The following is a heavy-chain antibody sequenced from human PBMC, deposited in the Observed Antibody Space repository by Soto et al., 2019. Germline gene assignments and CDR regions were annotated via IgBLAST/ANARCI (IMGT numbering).Heavy chain of an antibody. D-gene: IGHD2-2*02. Sequence: EVQVVESGGGLVQPGGSLRLSCTTSGFTFSTFAMNWVRQAPGKGLEDVSVISNDGGSTRYANSVKGRFTISRDNSKNTLYLQMGRLRAEDMAVYYCARDYTGWFDPWGQGTLVTVSS. CDR3: ARDYTGWFDP. J-gene: IGHJ5*02. CDR1: GFTFSTFA. CDR2: ISNDGGST. V-gene: IGHV3-64*01.